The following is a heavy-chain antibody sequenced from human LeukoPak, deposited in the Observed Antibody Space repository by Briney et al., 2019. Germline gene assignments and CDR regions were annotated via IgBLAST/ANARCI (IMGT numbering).Heavy chain of an antibody. CDR2: INHSGST. J-gene: IGHJ4*02. V-gene: IGHV4-34*01. D-gene: IGHD3-16*01. CDR3: ARGLHVGETLPYYF. CDR1: GGSFTACY. Sequence: SETLSLTCAVYGGSFTACYWSWIRQPPGKGLEWIGEINHSGSTNYNPSLKSRVTISVDPSKNQFSVKVSSVTGADTAMYYCARGLHVGETLPYYFWSRGTLVTVSS.